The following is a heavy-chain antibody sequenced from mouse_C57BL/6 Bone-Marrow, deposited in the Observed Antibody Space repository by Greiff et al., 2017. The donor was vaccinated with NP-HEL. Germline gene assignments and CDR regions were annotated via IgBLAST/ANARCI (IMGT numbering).Heavy chain of an antibody. D-gene: IGHD2-1*01. CDR3: ARSPYGNSAWFAY. Sequence: QVQLQQAGTELVKPGASVKLSCKASGYTFTSYWMHWVKQRPGQGLEWIGNINPSNGGTNYNEKFKSKATLTVDKSSSTAYMQLSSLTSEDSAVYSCARSPYGNSAWFAYWGQGTLVTVST. CDR2: INPSNGGT. CDR1: GYTFTSYW. J-gene: IGHJ3*01. V-gene: IGHV1-53*01.